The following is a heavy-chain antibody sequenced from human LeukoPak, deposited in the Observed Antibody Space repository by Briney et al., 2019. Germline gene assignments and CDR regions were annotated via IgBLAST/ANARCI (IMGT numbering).Heavy chain of an antibody. V-gene: IGHV4-59*01. CDR1: GGSISNYY. Sequence: PSETLSLTCTVSGGSISNYYWNWIRQPPGKGLEWIGYIYYSGSTNYNPSLKSRVTISVDTSKNQFSLKLSSVTAADTAVYYCARAMERYYDSSGYFDPWGQGTLVTVSS. D-gene: IGHD3-22*01. CDR3: ARAMERYYDSSGYFDP. J-gene: IGHJ5*02. CDR2: IYYSGST.